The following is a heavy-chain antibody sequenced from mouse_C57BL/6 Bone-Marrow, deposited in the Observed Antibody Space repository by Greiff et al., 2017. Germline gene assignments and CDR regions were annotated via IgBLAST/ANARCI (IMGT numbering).Heavy chain of an antibody. J-gene: IGHJ4*01. D-gene: IGHD1-1*01. CDR3: VREPYCGSRYYAMDY. CDR2: IRRKSSNSAT. Sequence: DVKLVESGGGLVQPKGSLKLSCAASGFTFNTYAMHWVRQAPGQGLEWVARIRRKSSNSATYYADSVKDRVTISRDDSQSMLYLQMNNLKTEDTAMYYCVREPYCGSRYYAMDYWGQGTSVTVSS. V-gene: IGHV10-3*01. CDR1: GFTFNTYA.